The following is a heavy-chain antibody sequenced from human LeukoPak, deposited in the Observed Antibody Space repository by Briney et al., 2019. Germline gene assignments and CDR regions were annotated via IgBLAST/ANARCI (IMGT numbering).Heavy chain of an antibody. Sequence: EASVKVSCKASGGTFSSYAISWVRQAPGQGLEWMGRIIPILGIANYAQKFQGRVTITADKSTSTAYMELSSLRSEDTAVYYCAREDPYYYGSGSYYNRYGMDVWGQGTTVTVSS. CDR3: AREDPYYYGSGSYYNRYGMDV. D-gene: IGHD3-10*01. CDR2: IIPILGIA. J-gene: IGHJ6*02. V-gene: IGHV1-69*04. CDR1: GGTFSSYA.